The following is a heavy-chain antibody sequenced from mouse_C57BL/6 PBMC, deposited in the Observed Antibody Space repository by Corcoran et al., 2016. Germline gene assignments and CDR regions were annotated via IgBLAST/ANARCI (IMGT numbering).Heavy chain of an antibody. J-gene: IGHJ3*01. V-gene: IGHV1-55*01. Sequence: QVQLQQPGAELVKPGASVKMSCKASGYTFTSYWITWVKQRPGQGLEWIGDIYPGSGSTNYNEKFKSKATLTVDTSSSTAYMQLSSLTSEDSAVYYCARFDYYGSPTGFAYWGQGTLVTVSA. CDR2: IYPGSGST. CDR3: ARFDYYGSPTGFAY. CDR1: GYTFTSYW. D-gene: IGHD1-1*01.